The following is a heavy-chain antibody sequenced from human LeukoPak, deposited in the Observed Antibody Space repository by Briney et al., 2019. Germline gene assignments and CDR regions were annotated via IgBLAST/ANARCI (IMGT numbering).Heavy chain of an antibody. V-gene: IGHV3-48*01. CDR1: GFTFSSYS. D-gene: IGHD3-22*01. CDR3: ARTPRLYDSSGYFHFDY. CDR2: ISSSSSTI. J-gene: IGHJ4*02. Sequence: GGSLRLSCAASGFTFSSYSMNWVRQAPGKGLEWVSYISSSSSTIYYADSVKGRFTISRDNAKNSLYLQMNSLRAEDTAVYYCARTPRLYDSSGYFHFDYWGQGTLVTVSS.